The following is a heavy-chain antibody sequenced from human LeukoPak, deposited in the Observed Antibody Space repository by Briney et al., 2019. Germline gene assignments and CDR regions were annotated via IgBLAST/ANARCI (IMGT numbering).Heavy chain of an antibody. J-gene: IGHJ4*02. CDR2: ISYDGSNK. D-gene: IGHD5-18*01. CDR3: AKGRGYSYGEGDY. CDR1: RFTFSSYG. V-gene: IGHV3-30*18. Sequence: GGSLRLSCAASRFTFSSYGMHWVRQAPGKGLEWVAVISYDGSNKYYADSVKGRFTISRDNSKNTLYLQMSSLRAEDTAVYYCAKGRGYSYGEGDYWGQGTLVTVSS.